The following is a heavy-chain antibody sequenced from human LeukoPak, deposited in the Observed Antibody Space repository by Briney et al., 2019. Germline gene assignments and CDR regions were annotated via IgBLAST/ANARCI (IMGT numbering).Heavy chain of an antibody. Sequence: GGSLRLSCAASGFTFSSYAMSWVRQAPGKGLEWVSAISGSGGSTYYADSVKGRFTISKDNSKNTLYLQMNSLRAEDTAVYYCAKGTGYSYGDRPFDYWGQGTLVTVSS. D-gene: IGHD5-18*01. CDR3: AKGTGYSYGDRPFDY. V-gene: IGHV3-23*01. CDR1: GFTFSSYA. J-gene: IGHJ4*02. CDR2: ISGSGGST.